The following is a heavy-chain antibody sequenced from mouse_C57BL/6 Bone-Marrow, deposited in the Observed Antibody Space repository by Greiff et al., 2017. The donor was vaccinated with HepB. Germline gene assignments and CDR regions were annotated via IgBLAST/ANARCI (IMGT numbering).Heavy chain of an antibody. Sequence: VQLQQSGPELVKPGASVKIPCKASGYTFTDYNMDWVKQSHGKSLEWIGDINPNNGGTIYNQKFKGKATLTVDKSSSTAYMELRSLTSEDTAVYYCARLVTTLYYYAMDYWGQGTSVTVSS. CDR2: INPNNGGT. CDR3: ARLVTTLYYYAMDY. CDR1: GYTFTDYN. D-gene: IGHD2-1*01. J-gene: IGHJ4*01. V-gene: IGHV1-18*01.